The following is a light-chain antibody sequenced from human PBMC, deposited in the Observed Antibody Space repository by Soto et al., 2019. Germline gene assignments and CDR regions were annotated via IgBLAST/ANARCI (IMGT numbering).Light chain of an antibody. CDR2: GAS. V-gene: IGKV3D-20*02. J-gene: IGKJ1*01. Sequence: IVLTQSPGTLSLSPGERATLSCRASHGVSSSFLAWYQQKPGQAPRLLIYGASSRATGIPDRFSGSGSGTDFTLTINSLEPEDFALYYCQQRYNWPPTFGQGTKVDIK. CDR3: QQRYNWPPT. CDR1: HGVSSSF.